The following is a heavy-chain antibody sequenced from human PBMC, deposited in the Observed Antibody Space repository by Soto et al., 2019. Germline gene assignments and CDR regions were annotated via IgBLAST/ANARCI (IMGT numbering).Heavy chain of an antibody. Sequence: EVQLVESGGGLVQPGGSLRLSCATSGFTFSSHWMHWVRQAPGEGLVWVSCINGDGSRTNYAESVKGRLTISRENAKNTVSLQMNSLRAEDTAVYYCARGFRDIYALDVWGQGTTVTVSS. J-gene: IGHJ6*02. CDR1: GFTFSSHW. CDR3: ARGFRDIYALDV. V-gene: IGHV3-74*01. CDR2: INGDGSRT.